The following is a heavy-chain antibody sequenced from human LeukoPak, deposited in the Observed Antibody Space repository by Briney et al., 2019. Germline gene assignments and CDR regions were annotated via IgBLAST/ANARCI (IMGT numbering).Heavy chain of an antibody. J-gene: IGHJ4*02. CDR3: ARDRGYRWGNFWSGYYSDY. CDR1: GFTFSSYA. D-gene: IGHD3-3*01. CDR2: ISYDGSNK. Sequence: QSGGSLRLSCAASGFTFSSYAMHWVRQAPGKGLEWVAVISYDGSNKYYADSVKGRFTISRDNSKNTLYLQMNSLRAEDTAVYYCARDRGYRWGNFWSGYYSDYWGQGTLVTVSS. V-gene: IGHV3-30*04.